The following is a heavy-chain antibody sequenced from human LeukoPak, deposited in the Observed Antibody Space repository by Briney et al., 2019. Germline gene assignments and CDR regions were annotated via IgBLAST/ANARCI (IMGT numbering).Heavy chain of an antibody. Sequence: ASVKVSCKASGYTFTSYGINWVRQAPGQGLEWMGWMNPNSGNTGYAQKFQGRVTLTRNTSISTAYMELSSLRAEDTAVYYCASPQGDYWGQGTLVTVSS. CDR2: MNPNSGNT. CDR1: GYTFTSYG. J-gene: IGHJ4*02. CDR3: ASPQGDY. V-gene: IGHV1-8*01.